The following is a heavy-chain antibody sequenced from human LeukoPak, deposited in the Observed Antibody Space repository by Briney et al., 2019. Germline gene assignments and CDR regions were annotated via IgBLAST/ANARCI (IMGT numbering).Heavy chain of an antibody. Sequence: SVKVSCKASGGTFSSYAISWVRQAPGQGLEWMGRIIPILGIANYAQKFQGRVTITADKSTSTAYMELSSLRSEDTAVYYCARVGFGERYYYYYGMDVWGQGTTVTVSS. CDR2: IIPILGIA. J-gene: IGHJ6*02. CDR3: ARVGFGERYYYYYGMDV. V-gene: IGHV1-69*04. CDR1: GGTFSSYA. D-gene: IGHD3-10*01.